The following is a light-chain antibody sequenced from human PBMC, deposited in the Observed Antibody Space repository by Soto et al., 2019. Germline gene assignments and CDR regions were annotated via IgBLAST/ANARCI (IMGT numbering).Light chain of an antibody. CDR3: SLYTSENAYV. CDR1: STDFVSYNR. Sequence: QSALTQPPSVSGSPGQSVTISCTGTSTDFVSYNRVSWYQQPPGTAPKLMIYEVSKRPSGVPDRLSGSKSGNTASLTISGLQAADEADYYCSLYTSENAYVFGTGTKVTLL. CDR2: EVS. J-gene: IGLJ1*01. V-gene: IGLV2-18*01.